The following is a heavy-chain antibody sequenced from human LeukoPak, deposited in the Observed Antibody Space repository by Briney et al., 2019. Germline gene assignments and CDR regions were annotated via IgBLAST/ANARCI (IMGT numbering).Heavy chain of an antibody. J-gene: IGHJ3*02. Sequence: GGSLRLSCAASGFTFSSYWMHWVRQAPGKGLVWVSRINIDGSSTSYADSVKGRFTISRDNAKNTLYLQMNSLRAEDTAVYYCARGADLGFDIWGQGTMVTVSS. D-gene: IGHD6-19*01. CDR1: GFTFSSYW. CDR2: INIDGSST. CDR3: ARGADLGFDI. V-gene: IGHV3-74*01.